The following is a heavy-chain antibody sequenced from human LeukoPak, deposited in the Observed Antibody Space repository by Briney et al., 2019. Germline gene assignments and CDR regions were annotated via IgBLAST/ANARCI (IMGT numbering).Heavy chain of an antibody. CDR2: IYYSGST. CDR3: ASTLRGGNYDYVWGSPYDAFDI. J-gene: IGHJ3*02. CDR1: GGSISSSSYY. V-gene: IGHV4-39*01. Sequence: PSETLSLTCTVSGGSISSSSYYWGWIRQPPGKGLEWIGRIYYSGSTYYNPSLKSRVTISVHTSKNQFSLKLSSVTAADTAVYYCASTLRGGNYDYVWGSPYDAFDIWGQGTMVTVSS. D-gene: IGHD3-16*01.